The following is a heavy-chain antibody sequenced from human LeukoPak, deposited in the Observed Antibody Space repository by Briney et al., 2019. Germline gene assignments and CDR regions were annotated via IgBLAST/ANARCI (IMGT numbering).Heavy chain of an antibody. J-gene: IGHJ1*01. CDR2: ISWNSGSI. CDR3: AKTPSSGYPEEYFQR. D-gene: IGHD3-22*01. Sequence: GGSLRLSCAASGFTFDDYAMHWVRQAPGKGLEWVSGISWNSGSIGYADSVKGRFTISRDNGKNSLYLQMNSLRPEDTALYYCAKTPSSGYPEEYFQRWGQGTLVTVSS. V-gene: IGHV3-9*01. CDR1: GFTFDDYA.